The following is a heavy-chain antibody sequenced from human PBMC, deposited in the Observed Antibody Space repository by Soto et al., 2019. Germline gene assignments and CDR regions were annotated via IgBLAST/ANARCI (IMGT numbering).Heavy chain of an antibody. J-gene: IGHJ6*02. V-gene: IGHV3-30-3*01. CDR2: ISYDGSNK. CDR1: GFTFSSYA. Sequence: PGGSLRLSCAASGFTFSSYAMHWVRQAPGKGLEWVAVISYDGSNKYYADSVKGRFTISRDNSKNTLYPQMNSLRAEDTAVYYCVRSSSSSTYYYGMDVWGQGTTVTVSS. D-gene: IGHD6-6*01. CDR3: VRSSSSSTYYYGMDV.